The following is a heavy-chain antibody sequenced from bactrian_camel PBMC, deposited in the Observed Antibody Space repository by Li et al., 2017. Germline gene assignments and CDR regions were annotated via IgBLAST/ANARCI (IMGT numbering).Heavy chain of an antibody. J-gene: IGHJ4*01. CDR1: TYLSRTKC. CDR2: IDGNGDT. V-gene: IGHV3S53*01. Sequence: VQLVESGGGSVQSGGSRRLSCAASTYLSRTKCQGWFRRGPGERGTGIASIDGNGDTRYIDSVKGRFTISQDNAKNTVYLEMNSLKPEDTDMYYCGADALSSGGYCLGYWGPGTQVTVS. CDR3: GADALSSGGYCLGY. D-gene: IGHD2*01.